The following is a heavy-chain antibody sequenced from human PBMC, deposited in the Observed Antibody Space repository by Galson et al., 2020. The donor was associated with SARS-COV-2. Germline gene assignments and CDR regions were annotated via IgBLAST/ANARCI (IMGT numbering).Heavy chain of an antibody. CDR1: GFTVSSNY. V-gene: IGHV3-53*01. Sequence: GGSLRLSCAASGFTVSSNYMSWVRQAPGKGLEWVSVIYGGGSTYDADSVKGRFTISRDNSKNTLYLQMNSLRAEDTAVYYCARGMTTVTQFDYWGQGTLVTVSS. J-gene: IGHJ4*02. CDR3: ARGMTTVTQFDY. D-gene: IGHD4-17*01. CDR2: IYGGGST.